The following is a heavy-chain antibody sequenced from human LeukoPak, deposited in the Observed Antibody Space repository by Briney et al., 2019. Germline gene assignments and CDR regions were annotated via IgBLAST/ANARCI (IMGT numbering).Heavy chain of an antibody. Sequence: PGRSLRLSCAASGFTFRNYRMNWVRQAPGKGLEWVANIKQDGSEEYYVDSVKGRFTISRDNAKNSLYLQMNSLRAEDTAVYYCARGRQWLSKGYFDYWGQGTLVTVSS. CDR1: GFTFRNYR. D-gene: IGHD6-19*01. CDR2: IKQDGSEE. V-gene: IGHV3-7*05. J-gene: IGHJ4*02. CDR3: ARGRQWLSKGYFDY.